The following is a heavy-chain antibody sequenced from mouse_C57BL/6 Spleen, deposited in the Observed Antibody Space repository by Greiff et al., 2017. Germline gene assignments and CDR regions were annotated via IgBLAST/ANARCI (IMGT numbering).Heavy chain of an antibody. CDR2: ISDGGSYT. CDR1: GFTFSSYA. V-gene: IGHV5-4*03. D-gene: IGHD2-13*01. CDR3: ARIGDYGDNGDWYFDV. J-gene: IGHJ1*03. Sequence: EVKLVESGGGLVKPGGSLKLSCAASGFTFSSYAMSWVRQTPDKRLEWVATISDGGSYTYYPDNVKGRFTLSRDNAKSNLYLQRSHLKSEDTAMYYCARIGDYGDNGDWYFDVWGTGTTVTVSS.